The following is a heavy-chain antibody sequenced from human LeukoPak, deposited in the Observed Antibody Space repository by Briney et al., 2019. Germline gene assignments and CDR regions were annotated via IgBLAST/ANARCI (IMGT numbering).Heavy chain of an antibody. CDR1: GFTFSSYA. J-gene: IGHJ4*02. D-gene: IGHD3-3*01. Sequence: GGSLRLSCAASGFTFSSYAMHWVRQAPGKGLEWVAVISYDGSNKYYADSVKGRFTISRDNSKNTLYLQMNSLRAEDTAVYYCASDGRVVEFLDYWGQGTLVTVSA. V-gene: IGHV3-30-3*01. CDR3: ASDGRVVEFLDY. CDR2: ISYDGSNK.